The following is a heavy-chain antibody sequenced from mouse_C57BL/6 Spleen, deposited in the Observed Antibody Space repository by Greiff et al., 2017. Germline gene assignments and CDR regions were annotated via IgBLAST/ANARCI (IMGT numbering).Heavy chain of an antibody. CDR3: DSGGIGYYSGSDYMDY. CDR1: GYTFTNYW. V-gene: IGHV1-55*01. J-gene: IGHJ2*01. Sequence: QVQLQQPVAELVKPGASVKMSCTASGYTFTNYWITWVKQRPGQGLEWIGDIYPGSGSTNYAAKFQSKATLTVATSSSTAYLQLSSLTSEDSAVYYGDSGGIGYYSGSDYMDYWGQGTTLTVSS. CDR2: IYPGSGST. D-gene: IGHD1-3*01.